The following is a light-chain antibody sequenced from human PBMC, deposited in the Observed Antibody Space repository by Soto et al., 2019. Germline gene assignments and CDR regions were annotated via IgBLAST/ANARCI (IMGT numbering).Light chain of an antibody. CDR2: GAS. Sequence: EIVMTQSPATLSVSPGERATLSCRASQSVSSNLAWYQQKPGQAPRLLIYGASTRATGIPARFSGSGSGTEFTLTISSLQSEDFATYYCQQYRTYSFGQGSRVEIK. J-gene: IGKJ1*01. V-gene: IGKV3-15*01. CDR3: QQYRTYS. CDR1: QSVSSN.